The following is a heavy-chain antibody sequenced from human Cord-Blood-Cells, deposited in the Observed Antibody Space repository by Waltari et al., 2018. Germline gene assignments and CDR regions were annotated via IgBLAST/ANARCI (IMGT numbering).Heavy chain of an antibody. CDR3: ARKTGDWYFDL. CDR2: IKQDGSGK. CDR1: GFATSIYG. Sequence: EGPLVESGGGVVKPGGSLGGSCAASGFATSIYGMCCVRQAPGKGLEWVANIKQDGSGKYYVDSVKGRFTISRDNAKNSLYLQMNSLRAEDTAVYYCARKTGDWYFDLWGRGTLVTVSS. V-gene: IGHV3-7*01. J-gene: IGHJ2*01. D-gene: IGHD7-27*01.